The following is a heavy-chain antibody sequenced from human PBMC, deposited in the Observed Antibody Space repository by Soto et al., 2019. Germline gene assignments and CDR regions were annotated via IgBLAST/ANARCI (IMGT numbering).Heavy chain of an antibody. CDR2: IYSGGST. CDR1: GFTVSSNY. CDR3: ARDSWGRVAGTWGFDY. D-gene: IGHD6-19*01. J-gene: IGHJ4*02. Sequence: EVQLVESGGGLIQPGGSLRLSCAASGFTVSSNYMSWVRQAPGKGLEWVSVIYSGGSTYYADSVKGRFTISRDNSKNTLYLQMNSLRAEGTAVYYCARDSWGRVAGTWGFDYWGQGTLVTVSS. V-gene: IGHV3-53*01.